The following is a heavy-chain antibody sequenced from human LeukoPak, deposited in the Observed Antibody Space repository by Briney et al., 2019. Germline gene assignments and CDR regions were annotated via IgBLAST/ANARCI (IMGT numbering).Heavy chain of an antibody. CDR3: ARHARVVAHTNHLDY. CDR1: GASFSGYY. V-gene: IGHV4-34*12. D-gene: IGHD2-2*01. Sequence: PSETLSLTCAVYGASFSGYYWSWIRQSPGKGLEWIGEIFHSGTTNYNPSLKSRVTMSVDTSKNHFSLKLRSVTAADTAVYYCARHARVVAHTNHLDYWGQGTLVTVSS. CDR2: IFHSGTT. J-gene: IGHJ4*02.